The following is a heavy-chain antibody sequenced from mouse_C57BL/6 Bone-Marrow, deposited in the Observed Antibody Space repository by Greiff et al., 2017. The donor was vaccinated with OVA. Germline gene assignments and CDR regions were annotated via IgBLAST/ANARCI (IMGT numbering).Heavy chain of an antibody. D-gene: IGHD1-1*01. CDR3: AITTVVDAMDY. J-gene: IGHJ4*01. CDR1: GYTFTGYW. CDR2: ILPGSGST. V-gene: IGHV1-9*01. Sequence: QVQLQQSGPELVKPGASVKLSCKATGYTFTGYWIEWVKQRPGHGLEWIGEILPGSGSTNYNEKFKGKATFTADTSSNTAYMQLSSLTTEESAIYYCAITTVVDAMDYWGQGTSVTVSS.